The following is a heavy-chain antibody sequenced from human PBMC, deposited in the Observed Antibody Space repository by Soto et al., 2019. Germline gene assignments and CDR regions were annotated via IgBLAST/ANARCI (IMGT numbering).Heavy chain of an antibody. D-gene: IGHD3-22*01. CDR2: INQDESQK. V-gene: IGHV3-7*01. Sequence: PGGSLRLSCATSGFTLRNDWMSWVRQAPGKGLERVATINQDESQKCYSDSVEGRFSISRDNAKNSLYLQMNSLRAGDTAVYYCARVESNGYYRFWGQGTLVTVSS. J-gene: IGHJ4*02. CDR1: GFTLRNDW. CDR3: ARVESNGYYRF.